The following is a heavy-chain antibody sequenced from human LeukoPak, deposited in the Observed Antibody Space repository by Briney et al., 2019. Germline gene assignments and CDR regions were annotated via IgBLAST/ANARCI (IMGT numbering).Heavy chain of an antibody. CDR3: ARGRSITLLRGVAMSDGFDI. Sequence: PGGSLRLSCAASGFAFSDYYMSWLRQAPGKGLEWVSYISSTSSYTNYADSVKGRFTISRDNAKKSLYLQMNGLRADDTAVYYCARGRSITLLRGVAMSDGFDIWGQGTMVTVSP. V-gene: IGHV3-11*06. D-gene: IGHD3-10*01. J-gene: IGHJ3*02. CDR2: ISSTSSYT. CDR1: GFAFSDYY.